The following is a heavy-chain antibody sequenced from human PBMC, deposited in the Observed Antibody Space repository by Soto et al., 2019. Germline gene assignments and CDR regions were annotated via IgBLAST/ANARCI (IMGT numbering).Heavy chain of an antibody. Sequence: ASVKVSCKASGYTFTGYYMHWVRQAPGQGLEWMGWINPNSGGTNYAQKFQGWVTMTRDTSISTAYMELSRLRSDDTAVYYCAREHCSGGSCYSGRLDYWGQGTLVTVSS. CDR2: INPNSGGT. D-gene: IGHD2-15*01. J-gene: IGHJ4*02. CDR3: AREHCSGGSCYSGRLDY. CDR1: GYTFTGYY. V-gene: IGHV1-2*04.